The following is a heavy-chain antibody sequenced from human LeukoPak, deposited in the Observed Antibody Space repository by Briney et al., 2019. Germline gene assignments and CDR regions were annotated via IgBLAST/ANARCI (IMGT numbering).Heavy chain of an antibody. D-gene: IGHD6-25*01. CDR2: ISSDGRDK. CDR1: GFTFSGYA. V-gene: IGHV3-30*03. Sequence: GRSLRLSCAASGFTFSGYAIHWVRPVPGKGVEWGAVISSDGRDKHHADSVKGRFTISRDNSKNTLYLQTNSLRADDTAVYYCARDLRRIAAYYFDYWGQGTLVTVSS. J-gene: IGHJ4*02. CDR3: ARDLRRIAAYYFDY.